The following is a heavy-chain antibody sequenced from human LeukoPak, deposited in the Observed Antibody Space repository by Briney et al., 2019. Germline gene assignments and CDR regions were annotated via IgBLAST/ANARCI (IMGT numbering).Heavy chain of an antibody. J-gene: IGHJ3*02. CDR3: ARDTLREGTAAFDI. CDR2: IKQDGSEK. CDR1: GFTFSSYW. Sequence: GGSLRLSCAASGFTFSSYWMSWVRQAPGKGLEWVAKIKQDGSEKYYVDSVKGRFTISRDNAKNSLYLQMNSLRAEDTAVYYCARDTLREGTAAFDIWGQGTMVTVSS. D-gene: IGHD1-26*01. V-gene: IGHV3-7*01.